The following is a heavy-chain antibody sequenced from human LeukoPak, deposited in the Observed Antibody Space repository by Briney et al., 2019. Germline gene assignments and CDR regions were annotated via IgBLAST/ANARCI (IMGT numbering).Heavy chain of an antibody. V-gene: IGHV3-30*14. J-gene: IGHJ4*02. CDR1: GFTFSSYA. CDR2: ISYDGSNK. CDR3: ARGPSGYHNT. D-gene: IGHD5-12*01. Sequence: GGSLRLSCTASGFTFSSYAIHWVRQAPGKGLEWVAVISYDGSNKYYADSVKGRFTISRDNSKNTLYLQMNSLRAEDTAVYYCARGPSGYHNTGGQGTLVTVSS.